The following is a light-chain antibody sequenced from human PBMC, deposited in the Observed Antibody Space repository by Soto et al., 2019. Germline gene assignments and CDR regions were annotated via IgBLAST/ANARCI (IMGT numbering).Light chain of an antibody. CDR1: QSVNSN. J-gene: IGKJ4*01. Sequence: EIVMTQSPATLSVSPGERATLSCRARQSVNSNLAWYQQNPGQAPRLLIYGASTRATGIPARFSGSGSGTDFTLTISSLQSEDFAIYHCQQYNNWPLTFGGGTKVEIK. V-gene: IGKV3-15*01. CDR3: QQYNNWPLT. CDR2: GAS.